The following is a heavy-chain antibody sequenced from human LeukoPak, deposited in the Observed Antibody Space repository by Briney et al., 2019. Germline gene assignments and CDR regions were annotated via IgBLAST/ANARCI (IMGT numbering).Heavy chain of an antibody. CDR3: AKGGTVTTDH. Sequence: QPGGSLRLSCAASGFSFSTYGMSWVRQAPVKGLEWVSFVSGSGDSTYYADSVKGRFTISRDNSKNTLYLQMSSPRAEDTAVYYCAKGGTVTTDHWGQGTLVTVSS. J-gene: IGHJ4*02. D-gene: IGHD4-11*01. CDR1: GFSFSTYG. V-gene: IGHV3-23*01. CDR2: VSGSGDST.